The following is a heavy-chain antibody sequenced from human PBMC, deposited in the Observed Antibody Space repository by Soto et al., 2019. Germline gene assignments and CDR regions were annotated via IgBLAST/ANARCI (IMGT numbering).Heavy chain of an antibody. D-gene: IGHD2-15*01. J-gene: IGHJ4*02. CDR3: ARDKVGTAADF. CDR1: GFTFTNYG. CDR2: ITGSTGDT. Sequence: QVQLVQSGVEVKKPGASVKVSCKASGFTFTNYGISWVRQAPGQVFEWMGWITGSTGDTNYAQKFQDRLAMTTDTSADTAYMELRSLRGDDTAVYYCARDKVGTAADFWGQGTLVTVSS. V-gene: IGHV1-18*01.